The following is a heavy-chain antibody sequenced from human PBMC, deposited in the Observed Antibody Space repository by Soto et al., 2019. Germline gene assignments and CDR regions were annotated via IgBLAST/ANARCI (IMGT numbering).Heavy chain of an antibody. V-gene: IGHV3-7*03. D-gene: IGHD2-15*01. CDR3: ASESRYCSSGSCSDFDF. CDR2: IKQGGSER. CDR1: GFKFSSYW. Sequence: LRLSCAASGFKFSSYWMSWVRQAPGKGLEWVANIKQGGSERNYVDSVKGRFTISRDNAKNSLYLQMNSLRAEDTAVYYCASESRYCSSGSCSDFDFWGQGTLVTVYS. J-gene: IGHJ4*02.